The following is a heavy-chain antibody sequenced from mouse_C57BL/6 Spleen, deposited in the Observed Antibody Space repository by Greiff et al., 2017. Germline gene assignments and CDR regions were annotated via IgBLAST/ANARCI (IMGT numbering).Heavy chain of an antibody. D-gene: IGHD3-2*02. V-gene: IGHV1-69*01. CDR1: GYTFTSYW. CDR3: SRGGAAQAPGY. CDR2: IDPSDSYT. J-gene: IGHJ2*01. Sequence: QVQLQQPGAELVMPGASVKLSCKASGYTFTSYWMHWVKQSPGQGLEWIGEIDPSDSYTNYNQKVKGKSTLTVDKSSSTAYMQLSSLTSEDSAVYYCSRGGAAQAPGYWGQGTTLTVSS.